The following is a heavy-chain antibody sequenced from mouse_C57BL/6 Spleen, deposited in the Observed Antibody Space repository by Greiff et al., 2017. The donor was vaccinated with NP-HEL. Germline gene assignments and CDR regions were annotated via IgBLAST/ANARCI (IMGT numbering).Heavy chain of an antibody. CDR2: IHPNSGST. D-gene: IGHD1-1*01. V-gene: IGHV1-64*01. J-gene: IGHJ2*01. CDR1: GYTFTSYW. Sequence: VQLQQSGAELVKPGASVKLSCKASGYTFTSYWMHWVKQRPGQGLEWIGMIHPNSGSTNYNEKFKSKATLTVDKSSSTAYMQLSSLTSEDSAVYYCVLTVVAPYYFDYWGQGTTLTVSS. CDR3: VLTVVAPYYFDY.